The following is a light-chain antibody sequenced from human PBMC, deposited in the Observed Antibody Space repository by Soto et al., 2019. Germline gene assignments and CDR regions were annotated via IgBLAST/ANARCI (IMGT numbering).Light chain of an antibody. CDR3: QQYSSWPLT. V-gene: IGKV3-15*01. Sequence: EIVMTQSPATLSVSPGERATLSCGATQSVSTKLAWYQQKPGQAPRLLIYGASTGATGIPARFSGSGSGTEFTLIISSLQSEDFAVYYCQQYSSWPLTFGGGTKVEIK. J-gene: IGKJ4*01. CDR2: GAS. CDR1: QSVSTK.